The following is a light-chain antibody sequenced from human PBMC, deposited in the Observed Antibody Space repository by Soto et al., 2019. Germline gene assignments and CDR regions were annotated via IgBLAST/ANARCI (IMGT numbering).Light chain of an antibody. CDR3: QSYDSNLSVV. CDR1: SSNIGTGYD. V-gene: IGLV1-40*01. Sequence: QSELTQPPSVSGAPGQRVTISCTGSSSNIGTGYDVHWYQQLPGTAPKLLIYGNSNRPSGVPDRFSGSKSGTSASLAITGLQAEDEADYYCQSYDSNLSVVFGGGTKLT. J-gene: IGLJ2*01. CDR2: GNS.